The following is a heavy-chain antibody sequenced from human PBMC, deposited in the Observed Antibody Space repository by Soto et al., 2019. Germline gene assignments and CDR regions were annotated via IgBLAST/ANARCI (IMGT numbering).Heavy chain of an antibody. CDR3: ARLEDCGGDCYPLKLAY. V-gene: IGHV1-69*13. D-gene: IGHD2-21*02. CDR1: GGTFSSYA. Sequence: ASVKVSCKASGGTFSSYAISWVRQAPGQGLEWMGGIIPIFGTANYAHKFQGRVTITADESTSTAYMELSSLRSEDTAVYYCARLEDCGGDCYPLKLAYWGQGTLVTVSS. CDR2: IIPIFGTA. J-gene: IGHJ4*01.